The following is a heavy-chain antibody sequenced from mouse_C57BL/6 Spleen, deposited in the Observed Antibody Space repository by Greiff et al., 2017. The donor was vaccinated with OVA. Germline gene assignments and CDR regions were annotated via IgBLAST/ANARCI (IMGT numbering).Heavy chain of an antibody. D-gene: IGHD1-1*01. V-gene: IGHV1-53*01. Sequence: QVQLQQPGTELVKPGASVKLSCKASGYTFTSYWMHWVKQRPGQGLEWIGNINPSNGGTNYNEKFKSKATLTVDKSSSTAYMQLSSRTSEDSAVYYCARESYGSSSYWYFDVWGTGTTVTVSS. CDR1: GYTFTSYW. CDR3: ARESYGSSSYWYFDV. CDR2: INPSNGGT. J-gene: IGHJ1*03.